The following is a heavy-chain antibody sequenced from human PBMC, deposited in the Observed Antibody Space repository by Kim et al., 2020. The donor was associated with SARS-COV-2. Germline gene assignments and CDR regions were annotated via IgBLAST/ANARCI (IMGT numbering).Heavy chain of an antibody. CDR3: ARHYDFWSGGGRYYYYGMDV. J-gene: IGHJ6*02. D-gene: IGHD3-3*01. Sequence: RFTIARDNAKNSLYLQMNSLRDEDTAVYYCARHYDFWSGGGRYYYYGMDVWGQGTTVTVSS. V-gene: IGHV3-48*02.